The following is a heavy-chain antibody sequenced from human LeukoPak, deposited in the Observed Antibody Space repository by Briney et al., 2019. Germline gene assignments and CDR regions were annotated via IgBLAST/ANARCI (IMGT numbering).Heavy chain of an antibody. V-gene: IGHV3-7*01. CDR3: ARDPTRRFDL. CDR1: GFTFSSYW. Sequence: PGGSLPLSCATSGFTFSSYWMTWVRQAPGKGLEWVASIVEDGSETYYLDSVKGRFTFSRDNAKNSLYLQMNSLRGEDTAVYYCARDPTRRFDLWGQGTLATVSS. CDR2: IVEDGSET. J-gene: IGHJ4*02.